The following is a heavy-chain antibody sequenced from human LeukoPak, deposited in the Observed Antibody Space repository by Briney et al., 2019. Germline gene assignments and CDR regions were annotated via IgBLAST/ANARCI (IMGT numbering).Heavy chain of an antibody. CDR1: GFTFRSYA. D-gene: IGHD4/OR15-4a*01. CDR2: ISGSGGST. CDR3: AKRPKLTRWYFDL. V-gene: IGHV3-23*01. Sequence: PGGSLRLSXAASGFTFRSYAMSWIRQAPGKGLEWVSAISGSGGSTYYADSVKGRFTISRDNSKNTLYLQMNSLRAEDTAVYYCAKRPKLTRWYFDLWGRGTLVTVSS. J-gene: IGHJ2*01.